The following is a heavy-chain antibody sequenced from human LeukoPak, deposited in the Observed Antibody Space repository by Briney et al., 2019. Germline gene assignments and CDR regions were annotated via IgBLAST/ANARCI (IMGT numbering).Heavy chain of an antibody. CDR2: IKQDGSEK. V-gene: IGHV3-7*01. J-gene: IGHJ4*02. D-gene: IGHD5-12*01. CDR1: GFTFSSYW. CDR3: ARVPGYSGHLFEYNFDY. Sequence: GGSLRLSCAASGFTFSSYWMSWVRQAPGKGLEWVANIKQDGSEKYYVDSVKGRFTISRDNAKNSLYLQMNSLRAEDTAVYYCARVPGYSGHLFEYNFDYWGQGTLVTVSS.